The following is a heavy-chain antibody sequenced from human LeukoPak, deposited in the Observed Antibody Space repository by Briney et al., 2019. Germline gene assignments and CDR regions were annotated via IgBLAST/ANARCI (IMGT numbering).Heavy chain of an antibody. CDR1: GGTFSSYA. V-gene: IGHV1-69*04. D-gene: IGHD4-23*01. J-gene: IGHJ4*02. CDR2: IIPILGIA. CDR3: ARYSDGGSSDYFDY. Sequence: SVKDSCKASGGTFSSYAISWVRQAPGQGLEWMGRIIPILGIANYAQKFQGRVTTTADKSTSTAYMELSSLRSEDTAVYYCARYSDGGSSDYFDYWGQGTLVTVSS.